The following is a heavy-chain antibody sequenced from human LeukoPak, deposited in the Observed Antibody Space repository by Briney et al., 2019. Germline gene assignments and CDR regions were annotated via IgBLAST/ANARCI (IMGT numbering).Heavy chain of an antibody. CDR2: IWYDGSNK. D-gene: IGHD6-13*01. J-gene: IGHJ6*03. Sequence: GRSLRLSCAASGFTFSSYGMHWVRQAPGKGLEWVAVIWYDGSNKYYADSVKGRFTISRDNSKNTLYLQMNSLGAEDTAVYYCARVYSSSWPHYYYYYMDVWGKGTTVTVSS. CDR3: ARVYSSSWPHYYYYYMDV. V-gene: IGHV3-33*01. CDR1: GFTFSSYG.